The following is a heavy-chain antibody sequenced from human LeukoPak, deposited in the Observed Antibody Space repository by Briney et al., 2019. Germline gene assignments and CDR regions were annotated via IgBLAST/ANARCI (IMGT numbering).Heavy chain of an antibody. V-gene: IGHV3-74*01. D-gene: IGHD1-7*01. J-gene: IGHJ4*02. CDR1: GFNFRGDW. Sequence: PGGSLRLSCGASGFNFRGDWMHWVRQAPGKGLVWLSGIKVNGDDIGYADSVRGRFTISRDNDKNTLYLQMRSLRAEDTAVYYCVRDAPGTTPFDHWGQGTLVTVSS. CDR3: VRDAPGTTPFDH. CDR2: IKVNGDDI.